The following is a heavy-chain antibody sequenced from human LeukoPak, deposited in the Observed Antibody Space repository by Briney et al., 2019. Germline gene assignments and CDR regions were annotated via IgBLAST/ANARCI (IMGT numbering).Heavy chain of an antibody. V-gene: IGHV3-7*04. CDR3: ARDGTYTDYDPDFDI. D-gene: IGHD5-12*01. Sequence: GGSLRLSCAASGFTFSSFAMSWVRQAPGKGLEWVANIKQDGSEKYYVDSVKGRFTISRDNAKNSLYLQMNSLRAEDTAVFYCARDGTYTDYDPDFDIWGQGTLVTVSS. J-gene: IGHJ4*02. CDR1: GFTFSSFA. CDR2: IKQDGSEK.